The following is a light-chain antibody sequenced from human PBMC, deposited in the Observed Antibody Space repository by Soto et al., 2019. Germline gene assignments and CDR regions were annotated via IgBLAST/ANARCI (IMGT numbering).Light chain of an antibody. CDR1: QSISSW. CDR3: QQYHSNSLT. CDR2: KAS. Sequence: DIQMTQSPSTLSASVGDRVTITCRASQSISSWLTWYQQKPGKAPEYLIYKASTLKSGVPSRFSGSGSGTEFTLTIDSLQPDDFATYYCQQYHSNSLTFGGGTRVEIK. J-gene: IGKJ4*01. V-gene: IGKV1-5*03.